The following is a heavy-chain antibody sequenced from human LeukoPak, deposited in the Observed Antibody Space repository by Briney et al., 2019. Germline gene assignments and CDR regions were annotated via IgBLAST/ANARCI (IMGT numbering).Heavy chain of an antibody. CDR2: IYYSGST. CDR1: GGSISSYS. V-gene: IGHV4-59*01. D-gene: IGHD1-14*01. J-gene: IGHJ3*02. Sequence: PSETLSLTCTGSGGSISSYSWSWIRQPPGKGLEWIGYIYYSGSTNYNPSLKSRVTISVDTSKNQFSLKLSSVTAADTAVYYCARDIGRYHHDIWGQGTMVTVSS. CDR3: ARDIGRYHHDI.